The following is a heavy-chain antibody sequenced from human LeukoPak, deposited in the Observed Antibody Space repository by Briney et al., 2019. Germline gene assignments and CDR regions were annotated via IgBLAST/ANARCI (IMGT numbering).Heavy chain of an antibody. V-gene: IGHV4-39*07. J-gene: IGHJ5*02. CDR1: GGSISSSSYY. CDR2: IYYSGST. Sequence: SETLSLTCTVSGGSISSSSYYWGWIRQPPGKGLEWSGSIYYSGSTYYNPSLKSRVTISVDTSKNQFSLKLSSMTAADTAVYYCAENDYCKGGGFDPWGQGTLVTVSS. CDR3: AENDYCKGGGFDP. D-gene: IGHD4-11*01.